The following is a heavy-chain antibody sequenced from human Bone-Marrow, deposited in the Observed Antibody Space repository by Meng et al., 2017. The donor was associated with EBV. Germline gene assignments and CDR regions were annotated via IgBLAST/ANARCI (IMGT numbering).Heavy chain of an antibody. CDR1: GLTFSDYY. J-gene: IGHJ4*02. CDR2: ISSSGSTI. D-gene: IGHD2-2*03. Sequence: QVELWESGGGLSKTGGSLRLSGAASGLTFSDYYMSWIRQAPGKGLEWVSYISSSGSTIYYADAVKGRFTISRDNAKNSLYLQMNSLRAEDTAVYYCASLDIVVVPADTGDYWGQGTLVTVSS. V-gene: IGHV3-11*01. CDR3: ASLDIVVVPADTGDY.